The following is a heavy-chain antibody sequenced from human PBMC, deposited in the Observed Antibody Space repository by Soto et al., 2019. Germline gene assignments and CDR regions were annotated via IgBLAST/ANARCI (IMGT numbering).Heavy chain of an antibody. D-gene: IGHD6-13*01. J-gene: IGHJ4*02. CDR2: ISYDGSTK. Sequence: QLQLVESGGGVVQPGRSLRLSCAASGFTFSNYGMHWVRQAPGKGLEWVAAISYDGSTKYYADSVKGRFAIFRDNSKNTLYLQLKSLRAEDTAVYYCAKDRVGYSSSWYYVDSWGQGTLVTV. CDR1: GFTFSNYG. CDR3: AKDRVGYSSSWYYVDS. V-gene: IGHV3-30*18.